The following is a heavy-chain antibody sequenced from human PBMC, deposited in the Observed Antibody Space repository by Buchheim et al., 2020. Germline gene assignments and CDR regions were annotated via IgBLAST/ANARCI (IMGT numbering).Heavy chain of an antibody. CDR3: ARDEYSSSSYYFDY. D-gene: IGHD6-6*01. V-gene: IGHV3-30*04. CDR1: GFTFSSYA. CDR2: ISYDGSNK. Sequence: QVQLVESGGGVVQPGRSLRLSCAASGFTFSSYAMHWVRQAPGKGLEWVAVISYDGSNKYYADSVKGRFTISRDNAKNSLYLQMNSLRAEDTAVYYCARDEYSSSSYYFDYWGQGTL. J-gene: IGHJ4*02.